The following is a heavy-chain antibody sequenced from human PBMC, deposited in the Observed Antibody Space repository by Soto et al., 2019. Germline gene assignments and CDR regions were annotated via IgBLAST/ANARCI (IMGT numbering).Heavy chain of an antibody. CDR2: IGAHNGDK. J-gene: IGHJ5*02. Sequence: QVQLVQFGAEVKKPGASVKVYCKASGYTFNTYGFTWVQHAHREGLDWMGWIGAHNGDKNYVQKYQGRLTMTTETSTTTSYMELRNLTSDDTAVYFCARDWRGAEGFDPWGQGTLVTVSS. CDR3: ARDWRGAEGFDP. CDR1: GYTFNTYG. D-gene: IGHD3-3*01. V-gene: IGHV1-18*01.